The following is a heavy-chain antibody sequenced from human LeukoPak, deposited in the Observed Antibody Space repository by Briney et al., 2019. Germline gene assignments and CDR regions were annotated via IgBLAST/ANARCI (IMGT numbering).Heavy chain of an antibody. Sequence: PRGSLTLACEASGFTFTSYAMHWVRQAPGKGLEWVSSISASGSATFYTESMNGRFTISRDSAKKTLFLQMKSLRPGDTALYYCGKGTDISGRQNFDLWGQGGRLTLSS. D-gene: IGHD6-19*01. CDR1: GFTFTSYA. J-gene: IGHJ4*02. V-gene: IGHV3-23*01. CDR3: GKGTDISGRQNFDL. CDR2: ISASGSAT.